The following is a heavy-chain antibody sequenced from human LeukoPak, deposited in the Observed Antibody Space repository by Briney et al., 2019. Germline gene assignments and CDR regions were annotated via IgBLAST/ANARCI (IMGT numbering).Heavy chain of an antibody. CDR3: AKTSLSDPSGHYYYMDV. V-gene: IGHV3-66*03. J-gene: IGHJ6*03. CDR2: IYSDNT. D-gene: IGHD3-3*01. CDR1: GFTVSSNS. Sequence: GGSLRLSCTVSGFTVSSNSMSWVRQAPGKGLEWVSFIYSDNTHYSDSVKARFTISRDNSQNTVSLQLNNLRIEDTALYYCAKTSLSDPSGHYYYMDVWGKGTTVTVSS.